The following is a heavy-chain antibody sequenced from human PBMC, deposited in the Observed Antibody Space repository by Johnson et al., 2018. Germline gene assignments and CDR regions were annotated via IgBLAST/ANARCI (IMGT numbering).Heavy chain of an antibody. CDR1: GFTFRSYG. Sequence: VQLVESGGALVQHGGSLRLSCAASGFTFRSYGMHWVRQAPGKGLEWIAFISYHGAETYYSDSVKGRFTITRDNSKNALYLQMNSLTTEDTALYFCAKDADGSGYFDRWGQGTLVTVSS. D-gene: IGHD1-1*01. J-gene: IGHJ4*02. CDR3: AKDADGSGYFDR. V-gene: IGHV3-30*18. CDR2: ISYHGAET.